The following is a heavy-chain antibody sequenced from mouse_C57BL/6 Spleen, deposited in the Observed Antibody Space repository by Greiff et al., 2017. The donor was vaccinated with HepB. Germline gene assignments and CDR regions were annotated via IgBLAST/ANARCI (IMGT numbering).Heavy chain of an antibody. D-gene: IGHD1-1*01. Sequence: VQLQQPGAELVRPGSSVKLSCKASGYTFTSYWMHWVKQRPIQGLEWIGNIDPSDSETHYNQKFKDKATLTVDKSSSTAYMQLSSLTSEDSAVYYCARWHYGSSYGYYFDYWGQGTTLTVSS. CDR1: GYTFTSYW. CDR3: ARWHYGSSYGYYFDY. J-gene: IGHJ2*01. CDR2: IDPSDSET. V-gene: IGHV1-52*01.